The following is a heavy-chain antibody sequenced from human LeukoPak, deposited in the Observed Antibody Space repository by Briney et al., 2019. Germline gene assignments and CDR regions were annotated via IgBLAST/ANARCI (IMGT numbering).Heavy chain of an antibody. Sequence: GASVKVSCKASGYTFTGYYMHWVRQAPGQGLEWMGWINPNSGGTNYAQKFQGRVTMTRDTSISTAYMELSRLRSDDTAVYYCASHLDIVVVPAAKNGAFDIWGQGTMVTVSS. CDR2: INPNSGGT. D-gene: IGHD2-2*03. CDR1: GYTFTGYY. CDR3: ASHLDIVVVPAAKNGAFDI. V-gene: IGHV1-2*02. J-gene: IGHJ3*02.